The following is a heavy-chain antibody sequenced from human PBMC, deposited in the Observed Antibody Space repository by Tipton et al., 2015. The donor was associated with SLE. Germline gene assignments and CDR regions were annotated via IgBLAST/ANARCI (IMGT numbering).Heavy chain of an antibody. V-gene: IGHV5-10-1*01. D-gene: IGHD3-22*01. CDR3: ARHFSLYDSSDF. CDR1: GYSFTSYW. J-gene: IGHJ4*02. Sequence: QLVQSGAEVKKPGESLRISCKGSGYSFTSYWISWVRQMPGKGREWMGRIDPDNSNTDYSPSFQGHVTISTDKSISTAYLQWSSLKASDTAMFYCARHFSLYDSSDFWGQGTLVTVSS. CDR2: IDPDNSNT.